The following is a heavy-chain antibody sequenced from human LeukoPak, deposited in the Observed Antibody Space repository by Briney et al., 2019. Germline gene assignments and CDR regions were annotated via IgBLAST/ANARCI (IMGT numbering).Heavy chain of an antibody. V-gene: IGHV4-34*01. Sequence: SETLSLTCAVYGGSFSGYYWSWIRQPPGKGLEWIGEINHSGSTNYNPSLKSRVTISVDTSKNQFSLKLSSVTAADTAVYYCARGQTMIVVVITTRVYNWFDPWGQGTLVTVSS. J-gene: IGHJ5*02. CDR3: ARGQTMIVVVITTRVYNWFDP. CDR2: INHSGST. CDR1: GGSFSGYY. D-gene: IGHD3-22*01.